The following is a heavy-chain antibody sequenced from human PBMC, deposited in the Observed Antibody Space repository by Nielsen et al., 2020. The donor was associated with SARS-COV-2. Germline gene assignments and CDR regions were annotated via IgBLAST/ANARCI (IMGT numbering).Heavy chain of an antibody. CDR1: GGSISSGDYY. D-gene: IGHD3-10*01. CDR2: IYYSGST. J-gene: IGHJ5*02. Sequence: SETLSLTCTASGGSISSGDYYWSWIRQPPGKGLEWIGYIYYSGSTYYNPSLKSRVTISVDTSKNQFSLKLSSVTAADTAVYYCARSSVYIWFGELLTSNWFDPWGQGTLVTVSS. CDR3: ARSSVYIWFGELLTSNWFDP. V-gene: IGHV4-30-4*01.